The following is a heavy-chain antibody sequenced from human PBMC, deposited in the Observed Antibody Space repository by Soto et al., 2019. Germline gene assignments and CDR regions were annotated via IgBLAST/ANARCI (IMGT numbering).Heavy chain of an antibody. CDR2: IYYSGST. D-gene: IGHD6-13*01. V-gene: IGHV4-31*03. CDR1: GGSISSGGYY. J-gene: IGHJ4*02. CDR3: ARPFGVAAAGPFDS. Sequence: QVQLQESGPGLVKPSQTLSLTCTVSGGSISSGGYYWSWIRQHPGKGLEWIGYIYYSGSTYYNPSLKRRVTISVDTAKNQFSLKLSSVTAADTAVYYCARPFGVAAAGPFDSWGQGTLVTVSS.